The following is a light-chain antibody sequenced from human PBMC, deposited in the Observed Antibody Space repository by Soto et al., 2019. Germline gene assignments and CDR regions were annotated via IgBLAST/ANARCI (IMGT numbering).Light chain of an antibody. CDR2: VNSDGTH. Sequence: QLVLTESPSASASLGASVKLTCTLSSGHSSYAIAWHQQQPEKGPRYLMKVNSDGTHSKGDGIPDRFSGSSSGAERYLTISSLQSEDEADYHCQTWGTGIVVFGGGTKLTVL. CDR1: SGHSSYA. CDR3: QTWGTGIVV. V-gene: IGLV4-69*01. J-gene: IGLJ2*01.